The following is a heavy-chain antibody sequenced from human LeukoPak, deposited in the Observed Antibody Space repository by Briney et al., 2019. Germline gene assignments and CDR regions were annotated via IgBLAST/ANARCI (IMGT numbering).Heavy chain of an antibody. J-gene: IGHJ4*02. CDR1: GFIFSSYA. D-gene: IGHD6-19*01. V-gene: IGHV3-23*01. CDR3: AKQLAMTGTYHFDY. CDR2: ISGSGGST. Sequence: GGSLRLSCAASGFIFSSYAMSWVRQAPGKGLEWVSAISGSGGSTYYADSVKGRFTISRDNSKNTLYLQMNSLRAEDTAVYYCAKQLAMTGTYHFDYWGQGTLVTVSS.